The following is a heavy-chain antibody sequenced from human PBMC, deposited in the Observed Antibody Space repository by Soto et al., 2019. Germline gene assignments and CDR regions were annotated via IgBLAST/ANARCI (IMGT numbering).Heavy chain of an antibody. CDR3: AREGYPFDY. CDR1: GFTISSYS. J-gene: IGHJ4*02. D-gene: IGHD5-12*01. Sequence: EVQLVESGGGLVQPGGSLRLSCAASGFTISSYSMNWVRQAPGKGLEWVSYISSSSSTIYYADSVKGRLTISRDNGKNSLYLQMNSPRGEDTAVYYCAREGYPFDYWGQGTLVTVSS. CDR2: ISSSSSTI. V-gene: IGHV3-48*01.